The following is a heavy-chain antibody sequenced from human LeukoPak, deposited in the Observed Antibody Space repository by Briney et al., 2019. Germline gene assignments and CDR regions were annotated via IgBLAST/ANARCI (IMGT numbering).Heavy chain of an antibody. D-gene: IGHD3-9*01. CDR3: AKSSAEGVDWSFDY. CDR1: GFTFDDYA. V-gene: IGHV3-9*03. Sequence: GGSLRLSCAASGFTFDDYAMHWVRQAPGKGLEWVSGISWNSGSIGYADSVKGRFTISRDNAKNSLYLQMNSLRAEDMALYYCAKSSAEGVDWSFDYWGQGTLVTVSS. J-gene: IGHJ4*02. CDR2: ISWNSGSI.